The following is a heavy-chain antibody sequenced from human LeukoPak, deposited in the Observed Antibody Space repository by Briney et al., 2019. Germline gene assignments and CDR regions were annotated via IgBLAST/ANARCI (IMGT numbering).Heavy chain of an antibody. Sequence: GSLRLSCAASGFTFSSYAMSWGRQAPGKGLEWVSAISGSGGSTYYADSVKGRFTISRDNSKNTLYLQMNSLRAEDTAVYYCAKAALPTTRYYYMDVGGKGTTVTVSS. CDR1: GFTFSSYA. CDR2: ISGSGGST. J-gene: IGHJ6*03. V-gene: IGHV3-23*01. D-gene: IGHD1-26*01. CDR3: AKAALPTTRYYYMDV.